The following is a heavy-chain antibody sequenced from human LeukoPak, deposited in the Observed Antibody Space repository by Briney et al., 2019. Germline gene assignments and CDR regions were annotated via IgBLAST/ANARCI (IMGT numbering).Heavy chain of an antibody. J-gene: IGHJ5*02. Sequence: SSETLSLTCTVSGGSISSYYWSWIRQPPGKGLEWIGYIYYSGSTNYNPSLKSRVTISVDTSKNQFSLKLSSVTAADTAMYYCARHGTGWNHAFDPWGQGTLVTVSS. V-gene: IGHV4-59*01. CDR3: ARHGTGWNHAFDP. CDR1: GGSISSYY. D-gene: IGHD1-14*01. CDR2: IYYSGST.